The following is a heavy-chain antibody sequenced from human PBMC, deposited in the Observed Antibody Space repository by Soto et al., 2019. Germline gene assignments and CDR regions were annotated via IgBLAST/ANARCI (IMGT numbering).Heavy chain of an antibody. J-gene: IGHJ6*02. CDR1: GYTFTSYD. CDR2: MNPNSGNT. Sequence: ASVKVSCKASGYTFTSYDINWVRQATGQGLEWMGWMNPNSGNTGYAQKFQGRVTMTRNTSISTAYMELSGLRSEDTAVYYCARGGSLLGYSSSWYVGYYYYGMDVWGQGPTVTVSS. V-gene: IGHV1-8*01. D-gene: IGHD6-13*01. CDR3: ARGGSLLGYSSSWYVGYYYYGMDV.